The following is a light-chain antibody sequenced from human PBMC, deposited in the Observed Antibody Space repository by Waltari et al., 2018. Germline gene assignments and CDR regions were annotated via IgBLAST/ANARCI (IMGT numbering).Light chain of an antibody. CDR1: SLRSYY. J-gene: IGLJ2*01. CDR3: HSRDASGVGGT. V-gene: IGLV3-19*01. CDR2: DKN. Sequence: TQNPAVSVAMGPTVRITCQGDSLRSYYASLYQQRPGPAPILIMYDKNNRPSGVPDRFSGSSSDNTASLTITGAQAEDEGHYYCHSRDASGVGGTFGGGTKLTVL.